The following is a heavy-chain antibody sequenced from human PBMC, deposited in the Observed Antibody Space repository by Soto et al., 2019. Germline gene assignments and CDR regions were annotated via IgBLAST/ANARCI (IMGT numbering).Heavy chain of an antibody. CDR2: INHSGST. CDR1: GGSFSGYY. CDR3: ARGQSVVVAATYYYYYYMDV. J-gene: IGHJ6*03. D-gene: IGHD2-15*01. V-gene: IGHV4-34*01. Sequence: PSETLSLTCAVYGGSFSGYYWSWIRQPPGKGLEWIGEINHSGSTNYNPSLKSRVTISVDTSKNQFSLKLSSVTAADTAVYYCARGQSVVVAATYYYYYYMDVWGKGTTVTVSS.